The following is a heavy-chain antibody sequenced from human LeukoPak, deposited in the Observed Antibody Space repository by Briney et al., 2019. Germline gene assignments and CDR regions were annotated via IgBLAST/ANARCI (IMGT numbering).Heavy chain of an antibody. CDR2: INHSGGT. Sequence: SETLSLTCAVYGGSFSGYYWSWIRQPPGKGLEWIGEINHSGGTNYNPSLKSRVTISVDTSKNQFSLKLSSVTAADTAVYYCASGTIAAAGKYWGQGTLVTVSS. CDR3: ASGTIAAAGKY. J-gene: IGHJ4*02. CDR1: GGSFSGYY. V-gene: IGHV4-34*01. D-gene: IGHD6-13*01.